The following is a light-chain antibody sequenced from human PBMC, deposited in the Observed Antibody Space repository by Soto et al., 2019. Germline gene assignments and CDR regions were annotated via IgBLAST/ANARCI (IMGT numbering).Light chain of an antibody. J-gene: IGKJ1*01. CDR3: QHYGSSWT. V-gene: IGKV3-20*01. Sequence: EIVLTKSPGTLSLYPGESAPLSCRASQSINYNLAWYQHKPGQAPRLLIYDASDRATGIPARFSGSGSGTDFTLTISRLEPEDFAVYYCQHYGSSWTFGQGTKVDIK. CDR1: QSINYN. CDR2: DAS.